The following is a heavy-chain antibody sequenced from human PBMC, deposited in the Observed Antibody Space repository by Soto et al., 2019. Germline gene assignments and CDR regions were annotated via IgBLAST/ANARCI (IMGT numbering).Heavy chain of an antibody. CDR3: ARTHNWNFDY. CDR2: ISSSSNYI. J-gene: IGHJ4*02. Sequence: EVQLVESGGGLVKPGGSLRLSCAASGFSFNTYYMNWVRQAPGKGLEWVSSISSSSNYIYYADSVKGRFTISRDNAKNSLYLQMNSLRAEDTAVYYCARTHNWNFDYWGQGTLVTVSS. CDR1: GFSFNTYY. D-gene: IGHD1-20*01. V-gene: IGHV3-21*01.